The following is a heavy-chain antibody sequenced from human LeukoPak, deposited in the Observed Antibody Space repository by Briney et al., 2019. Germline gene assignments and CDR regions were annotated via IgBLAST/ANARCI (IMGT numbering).Heavy chain of an antibody. V-gene: IGHV4-39*01. D-gene: IGHD3-10*01. CDR3: ARLVVRGLVRY. J-gene: IGHJ4*02. Sequence: SETLSLTCTVSGGSISSSAYYWGWIRQPPGKGLECIGYIHYSGSTYYNPSLKSRVTISVGTSKNQFSLKLSSVTVADTAFYYCARLVVRGLVRYWGQGTLVTVSS. CDR1: GGSISSSAYY. CDR2: IHYSGST.